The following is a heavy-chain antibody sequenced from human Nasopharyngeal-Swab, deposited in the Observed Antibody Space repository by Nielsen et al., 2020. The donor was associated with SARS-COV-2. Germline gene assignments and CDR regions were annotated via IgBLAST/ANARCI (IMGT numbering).Heavy chain of an antibody. J-gene: IGHJ6*02. D-gene: IGHD3-22*01. CDR3: ARGRITMIVVVSHLDV. V-gene: IGHV4-59*01. CDR1: GGSISGYY. Sequence: SETLSLTCTVSGGSISGYYWSWIRQPPGKGLEWIGFIHYSGSTNYNPSLKSRVTTSVDTSKNQFSLKLTSVTAADTAVYFCARGRITMIVVVSHLDVWGQGTTVTVSS. CDR2: IHYSGST.